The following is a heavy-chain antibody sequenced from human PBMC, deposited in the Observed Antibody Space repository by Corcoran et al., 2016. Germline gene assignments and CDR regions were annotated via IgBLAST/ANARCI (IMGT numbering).Heavy chain of an antibody. V-gene: IGHV1-69*01. CDR1: GGTPSSYS. J-gene: IGHJ6*02. CDR2: IIPIFGTA. Sequence: QVQLVQSGAEVKKPGSSVKVSCKASGGTPSSYSISWVRQAPGQGLEWMGGIIPIFGTANYAQKFQGGVTITADESTSTDYMELSSLRSEDTAVYDGAWGARDRYDGGGQGTTVIVSS. CDR3: AWGARDRYDG. D-gene: IGHD1-20*01.